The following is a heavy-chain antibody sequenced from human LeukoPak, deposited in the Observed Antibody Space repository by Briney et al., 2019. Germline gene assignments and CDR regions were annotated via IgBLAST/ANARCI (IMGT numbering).Heavy chain of an antibody. Sequence: ASVNVSCTASGYTFTNYAMHWVRQAPGQRLEWMGWINADNGNTKYSQRFQGRVTITRNTSASTAYMELSSLRTEDTAIYYCAKLAAPQTGPFDYWGQGTLVTVSS. J-gene: IGHJ4*02. D-gene: IGHD7-27*01. CDR3: AKLAAPQTGPFDY. V-gene: IGHV1-3*01. CDR1: GYTFTNYA. CDR2: INADNGNT.